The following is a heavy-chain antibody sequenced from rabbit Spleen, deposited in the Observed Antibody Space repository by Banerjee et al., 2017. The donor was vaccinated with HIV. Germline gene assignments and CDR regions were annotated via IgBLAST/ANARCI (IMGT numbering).Heavy chain of an antibody. CDR2: IYAARGTT. CDR3: ARAIVPWLGLTRLDL. J-gene: IGHJ3*01. V-gene: IGHV1S40*01. CDR1: GVSFTNNNY. Sequence: QSLEESGGDLVKPGASLTLTCTASGVSFTNNNYMCWVRQAPGKGLEWIGIIYAARGTTDYASWVNGRFTISSDNAQSTVDLKMTSLTAADTATYFCARAIVPWLGLTRLDLWGPGTLVTVS. D-gene: IGHD4-1*01.